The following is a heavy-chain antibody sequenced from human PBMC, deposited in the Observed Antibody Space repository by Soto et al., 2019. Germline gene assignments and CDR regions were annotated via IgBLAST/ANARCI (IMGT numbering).Heavy chain of an antibody. D-gene: IGHD1-26*01. CDR2: ITSSSTK. CDR1: GFTFSSYN. V-gene: IGHV3-48*02. J-gene: IGHJ4*02. CDR3: VRDPPGSHFDY. Sequence: EVKLVESGGGLVQPGGSLRLSCAASGFTFSSYNMNWVRQAPGKGLEWVSYITSSSTKYYADSVKGRFTISRDNAKNSLYLQMNSLRDEDTAVYYCVRDPPGSHFDYCGQGTLVTVSS.